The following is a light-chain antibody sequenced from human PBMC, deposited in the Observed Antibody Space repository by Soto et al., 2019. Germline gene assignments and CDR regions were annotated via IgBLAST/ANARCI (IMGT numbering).Light chain of an antibody. CDR2: DVS. V-gene: IGLV2-11*01. CDR1: SSDVGGYNY. J-gene: IGLJ1*01. Sequence: QSVLPQPRSVSGSPGQSVAISCTGTSSDVGGYNYVSWYQQHPGKAPKLMIYDVSKRPSGVPDRFSGSKSGNTASLTISGLQAEDEADYYCCSYAGSYTLYVFGTGTKVT. CDR3: CSYAGSYTLYV.